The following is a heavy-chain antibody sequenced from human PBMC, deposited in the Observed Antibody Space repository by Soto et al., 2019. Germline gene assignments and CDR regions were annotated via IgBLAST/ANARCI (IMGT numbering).Heavy chain of an antibody. Sequence: VQLVESGGGLVQPGGSLRLSCAASGFAFSSEWMHWVRQAPGKGLVWVSRIDPYDTGITYADSVKGRFTISRDNAKNTLYLQMNSLRAEDTAVYYCTSDTFGAMDSWGQGTLVTVSS. D-gene: IGHD2-2*01. CDR3: TSDTFGAMDS. CDR2: IDPYDTGI. CDR1: GFAFSSEW. J-gene: IGHJ4*02. V-gene: IGHV3-74*01.